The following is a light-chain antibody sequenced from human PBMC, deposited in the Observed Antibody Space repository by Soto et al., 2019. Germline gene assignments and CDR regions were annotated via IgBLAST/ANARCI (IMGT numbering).Light chain of an antibody. V-gene: IGLV1-51*01. CDR2: DDD. CDR1: SSSIGGNS. J-gene: IGLJ1*01. CDR3: GSWDSSLSAYV. Sequence: QSAMTQPPSVSASPGQKVTISCSGSSSSIGGNSVSWYQQLPGTATKLLIYDDDKRPSGIPDRFSGSKSGTSATLGITGFRTGDEADYYCGSWDSSLSAYVFGTGTKLTVL.